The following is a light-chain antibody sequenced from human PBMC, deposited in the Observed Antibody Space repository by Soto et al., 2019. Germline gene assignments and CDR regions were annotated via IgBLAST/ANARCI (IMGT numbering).Light chain of an antibody. J-gene: IGLJ3*02. CDR2: GTY. Sequence: QSVLTQPPSASGTPGQGVTISCSGSSANIGSEAVTWYQQLPGTAPRLLVYGTYQRPSGVPDRFSDSKSGTSASLAISGLQDEDEAHYYCETCYRTLRGPVFGGGTKLTVL. V-gene: IGLV1-44*01. CDR1: SANIGSEA. CDR3: ETCYRTLRGPV.